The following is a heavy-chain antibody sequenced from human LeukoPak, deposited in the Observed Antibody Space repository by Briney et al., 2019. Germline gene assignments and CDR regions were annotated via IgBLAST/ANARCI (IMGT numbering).Heavy chain of an antibody. V-gene: IGHV3-30*18. CDR1: GFTFSSYG. Sequence: GGSLRLSCAASGFTFSSYGMHWVRQAPGKGLEWVAVISYDGGNKYYADSVKGRFTISRDNSKNTLYLQMNSLRAEDTAVYYCAKVELGLEAYYFDYWGQGTLVTVSS. CDR2: ISYDGGNK. CDR3: AKVELGLEAYYFDY. J-gene: IGHJ4*02. D-gene: IGHD1-26*01.